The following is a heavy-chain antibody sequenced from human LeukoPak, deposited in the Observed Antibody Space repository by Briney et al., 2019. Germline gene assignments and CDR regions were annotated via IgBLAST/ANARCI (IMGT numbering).Heavy chain of an antibody. V-gene: IGHV1-18*01. CDR1: GYTFKTYG. CDR3: ARDEPVVGGTLVDY. Sequence: ASVKVSCKASGYTFKTYGITWVRQAPGQGLERMGWISGYNGNTNYAQKFQGRVTMTTDTFTSTAYMELRSLRYDDTAVYYCARDEPVVGGTLVDYWGQGTLVTVSS. J-gene: IGHJ4*02. D-gene: IGHD1-26*01. CDR2: ISGYNGNT.